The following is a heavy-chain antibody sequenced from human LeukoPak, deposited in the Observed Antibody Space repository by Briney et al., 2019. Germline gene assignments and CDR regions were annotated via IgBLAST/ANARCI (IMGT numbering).Heavy chain of an antibody. D-gene: IGHD1-1*01. V-gene: IGHV1-69*06. Sequence: SVKVSFKASGGTFSSYAISWVRQAPGQGLEWMGGIIPIFGTANYAQKFQGRVTITADKSTSTAYMELSSLRSEDTAVYYCSRQATTTGVDYWGQGTLVTVSS. CDR2: IIPIFGTA. J-gene: IGHJ4*02. CDR1: GGTFSSYA. CDR3: SRQATTTGVDY.